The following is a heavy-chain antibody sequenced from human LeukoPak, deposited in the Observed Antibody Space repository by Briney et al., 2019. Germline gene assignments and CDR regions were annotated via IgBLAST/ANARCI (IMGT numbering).Heavy chain of an antibody. Sequence: PGGSLRLSCAASGFTLSSYAMSWVRQAPGKGLEWVSAISGSGGSTYYADSVKGRFTISRDNSKNTLYLQMNSLRAEDTAVYYCAKQGIQLWLYYFDYWGQGTLVTVSS. J-gene: IGHJ4*02. CDR2: ISGSGGST. CDR1: GFTLSSYA. D-gene: IGHD5-18*01. CDR3: AKQGIQLWLYYFDY. V-gene: IGHV3-23*01.